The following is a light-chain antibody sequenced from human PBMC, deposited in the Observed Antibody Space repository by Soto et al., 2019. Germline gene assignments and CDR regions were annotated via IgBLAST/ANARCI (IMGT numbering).Light chain of an antibody. CDR3: QSYDSSLTGWV. CDR2: DYN. J-gene: IGLJ1*01. V-gene: IGLV1-40*01. Sequence: SSSNIGANYAVHWYQQLPGTAPKLLIYDYNKRPSGVPDRFSGSKSGTSASLAITGLQAEDEADYYCQSYDSSLTGWVFGTGTKVTVL. CDR1: SSNIGANYA.